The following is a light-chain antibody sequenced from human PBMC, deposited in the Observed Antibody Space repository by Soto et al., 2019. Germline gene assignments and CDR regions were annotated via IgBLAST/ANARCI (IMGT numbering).Light chain of an antibody. V-gene: IGLV2-14*01. CDR3: RAYTARSTLV. Sequence: QSALTQPASVSGSAGQSITISCSGTMRDVGAYNLVSWYQQHPGTAPKLIIYEVRNRPSGISSRFSGSRSGNTASLTISGLQSEDGGGYYCRAYTARSTLVFGGGTKLTVL. J-gene: IGLJ3*02. CDR1: MRDVGAYNL. CDR2: EVR.